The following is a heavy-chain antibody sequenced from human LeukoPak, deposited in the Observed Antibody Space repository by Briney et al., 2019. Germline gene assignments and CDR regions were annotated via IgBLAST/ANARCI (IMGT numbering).Heavy chain of an antibody. Sequence: ASVKVSCKASGYTFTGYYMHWVRQAPGQGLEWMGWINPNSGGTNYAQKFQGRVTMTRDTSISTAYMDLSSLRSDDTAVYYCAIGIPAAGTFDCWGQGTLVTVSS. CDR1: GYTFTGYY. CDR2: INPNSGGT. V-gene: IGHV1-2*02. CDR3: AIGIPAAGTFDC. J-gene: IGHJ4*02. D-gene: IGHD6-13*01.